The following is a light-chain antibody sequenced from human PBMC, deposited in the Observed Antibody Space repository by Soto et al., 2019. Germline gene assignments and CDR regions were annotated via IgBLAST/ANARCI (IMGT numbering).Light chain of an antibody. CDR2: AAS. V-gene: IGKV1-39*01. CDR1: QSVSNY. J-gene: IGKJ3*01. CDR3: QQSYSLPLFT. Sequence: DLQMTQSPSSLSASVGDRVTITCRASQSVSNYLNWYQQKSGEAPKLLIYAASSLQSGVPSRFSGSGSGTDFTLTISSLQPEDFATYYCQQSYSLPLFTFGPGTKVDFK.